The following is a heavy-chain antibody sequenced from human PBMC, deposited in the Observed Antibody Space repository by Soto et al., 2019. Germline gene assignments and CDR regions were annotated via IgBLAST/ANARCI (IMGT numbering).Heavy chain of an antibody. CDR1: GFSLTTSAVA. D-gene: IGHD1-1*01. CDR3: VRRYDPYNFDY. Sequence: QITLQESGPTLVKPTQTLTLTCTFSGFSLTTSAVAVGWIRQPPGRALEWLAIVYGSDDKFHSPSLRTRLTITXXNSKNQVVLTLTDMDPVDTGTYFCVRRYDPYNFDYWGQGTLVTVSS. J-gene: IGHJ4*02. V-gene: IGHV2-5*04. CDR2: VYGSDDK.